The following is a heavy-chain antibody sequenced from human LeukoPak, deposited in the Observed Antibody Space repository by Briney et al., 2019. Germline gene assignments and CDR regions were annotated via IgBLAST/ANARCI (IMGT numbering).Heavy chain of an antibody. CDR2: FDPEDGET. V-gene: IGHV1-24*01. CDR3: HSGSYSAFDY. Sequence: EASVKVSCKVSGHTLTEFSMHWVRQAPGKRLEWMGRFDPEDGETIYAQKFQGRVTMTEDTSTDTAYMELSSLRSEDTAVYYCHSGSYSAFDYWGQGTLVTVSS. D-gene: IGHD1-26*01. J-gene: IGHJ4*02. CDR1: GHTLTEFS.